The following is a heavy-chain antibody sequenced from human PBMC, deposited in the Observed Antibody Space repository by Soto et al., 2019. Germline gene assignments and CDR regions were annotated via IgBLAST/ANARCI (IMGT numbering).Heavy chain of an antibody. V-gene: IGHV3-48*02. CDR3: ARAVEGQFDY. CDR2: ITSDTKTI. J-gene: IGHJ4*02. CDR1: GFTFSVSC. D-gene: IGHD6-19*01. Sequence: EVQLVESGGDLVQRGGSLRLSRVASGFTFSVSCMNWVRQDPGKWLEWFSYITSDTKTIKYADSVTGRFTISSAKAKNSGYLQINSLRDADTAVYYCARAVEGQFDYWCPGNVVTVSS.